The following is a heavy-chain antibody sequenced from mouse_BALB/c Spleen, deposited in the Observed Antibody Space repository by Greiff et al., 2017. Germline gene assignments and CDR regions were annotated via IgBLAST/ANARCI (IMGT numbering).Heavy chain of an antibody. CDR2: IVPENGDT. V-gene: IGHV14-4*02. Sequence: VQLQQSGAELVRSGASVKLSCTASGFNIKDYYMHWVKQRPEQGLEWIGWIVPENGDTEYAPKFQGKATMTADTSSNTAYLQLSSLTSEDTAVYYCNAGIMDYWGQGTSVTVSS. CDR1: GFNIKDYY. J-gene: IGHJ4*01. CDR3: NAGIMDY.